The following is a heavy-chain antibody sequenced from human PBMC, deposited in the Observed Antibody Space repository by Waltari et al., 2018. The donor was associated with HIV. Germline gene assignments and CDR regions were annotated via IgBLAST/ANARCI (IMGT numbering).Heavy chain of an antibody. CDR3: ARGRQDDL. V-gene: IGHV3-48*02. J-gene: IGHJ4*02. CDR1: GFSFSDYS. CDR2: ISSRSVTI. D-gene: IGHD1-1*01. Sequence: EVQLVASGGGLVQPGGSLRLSCAASGFSFSDYSMNWVRQAPGKGLEWVSYISSRSVTIYYADSVKGRFTISRDNAKNSVYLQMNSLRDEDAAVYYCARGRQDDLWGQGSL.